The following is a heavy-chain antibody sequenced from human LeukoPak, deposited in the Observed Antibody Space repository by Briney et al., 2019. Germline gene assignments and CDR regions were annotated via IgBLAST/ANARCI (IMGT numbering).Heavy chain of an antibody. CDR2: IWYDGSNK. J-gene: IGHJ4*02. V-gene: IGHV3-33*01. D-gene: IGHD2-15*01. CDR1: GFTFSSYG. CDR3: ARGDGYCSGGSCYLSWWSYY. Sequence: PGGSLRLSCAASGFTFSSYGMHWVRQAPGKGLEWVAVIWYDGSNKYYADSVKGRFTISRDNSKNTLYLQMNSLRAEDTAVYYCARGDGYCSGGSCYLSWWSYYWGQGTLVTVSS.